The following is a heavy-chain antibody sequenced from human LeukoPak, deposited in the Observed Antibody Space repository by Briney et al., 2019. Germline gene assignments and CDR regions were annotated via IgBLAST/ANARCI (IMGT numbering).Heavy chain of an antibody. Sequence: GGSLRLSCAASGFTFSDYSMNWVRQAPGKGLEWVSSISSSSYIYYADSVKGRFTISRDNAKNSLYLQMNSLRAEDTALYYCARGGYSSTWLYAFDIWGQGTMVTVSS. CDR1: GFTFSDYS. V-gene: IGHV3-21*01. D-gene: IGHD6-13*01. CDR2: ISSSSYI. J-gene: IGHJ3*02. CDR3: ARGGYSSTWLYAFDI.